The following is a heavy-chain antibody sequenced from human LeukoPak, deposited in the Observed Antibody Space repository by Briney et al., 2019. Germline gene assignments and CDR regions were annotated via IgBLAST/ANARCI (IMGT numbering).Heavy chain of an antibody. V-gene: IGHV4-59*01. CDR1: GGSISSFY. CDR3: AKSRIQLWSYYYYYYMDV. CDR2: IYYSGST. Sequence: SETLSLTCTVSGGSISSFYWSWIRQPPGKGLEWIGSIYYSGSTNYNPSLKSRVTISVDTSKNQFSLKLSSVTAADTAVYYCAKSRIQLWSYYYYYYMDVWGKGTTVTVSS. D-gene: IGHD5-18*01. J-gene: IGHJ6*03.